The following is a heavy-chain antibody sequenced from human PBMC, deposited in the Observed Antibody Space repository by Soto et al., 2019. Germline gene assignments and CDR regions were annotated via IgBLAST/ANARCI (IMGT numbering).Heavy chain of an antibody. CDR1: GGTFSSYA. D-gene: IGHD3-10*01. CDR2: IIPIFGTA. CDR3: AAPDGSGSYYNGFDY. J-gene: IGHJ4*02. Sequence: QVQLVQSGAEVKKPGSSVKVSCKASGGTFSSYAISWVRQAPGQGLEWMGGIIPIFGTANYAQKFQGRVTITADESTSTASMELSSLRAEDTAVYYCAAPDGSGSYYNGFDYWGQGTLVTVPS. V-gene: IGHV1-69*12.